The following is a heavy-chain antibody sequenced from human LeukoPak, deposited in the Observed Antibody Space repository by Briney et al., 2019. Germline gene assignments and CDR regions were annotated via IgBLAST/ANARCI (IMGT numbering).Heavy chain of an antibody. CDR2: INPNSGGT. CDR3: ARDYYDSSGYQLIDY. Sequence: GASVKVSCKASGYTFTGYYMHWVRQAPGQGLEWMGWINPNSGGTNYAQKFQGRVTMTRDTSISTAYMELSRLRSYDTAVYYCARDYYDSSGYQLIDYWGQGTLVTVSS. J-gene: IGHJ4*02. V-gene: IGHV1-2*02. CDR1: GYTFTGYY. D-gene: IGHD3-22*01.